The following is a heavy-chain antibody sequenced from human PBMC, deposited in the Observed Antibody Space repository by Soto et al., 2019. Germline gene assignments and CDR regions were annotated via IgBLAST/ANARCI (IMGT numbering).Heavy chain of an antibody. Sequence: EVQLVESGGGLVQPGGSLRLSCAASGFTFSSHWMSWVRQAPGKGLEWVANIKEDGNEKYSVDSVKGRFTISRDNAKNSLYLQMNSLRVEDTALYYCARGVYSNDYWGQGTLVTVSS. CDR3: ARGVYSNDY. CDR2: IKEDGNEK. J-gene: IGHJ4*02. D-gene: IGHD6-13*01. CDR1: GFTFSSHW. V-gene: IGHV3-7*04.